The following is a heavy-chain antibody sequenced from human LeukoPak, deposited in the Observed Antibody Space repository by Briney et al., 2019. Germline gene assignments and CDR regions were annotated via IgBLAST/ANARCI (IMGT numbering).Heavy chain of an antibody. Sequence: PGRSLRLSCAASGFTFSSYAMHWVRQAPGKGLEWVAVISYDGSNKYYADSVKGRFTISRDNSKNTLYLQMNSLRAEDTAVYYCARDEGSGWFGELFVNWFDPWGQGTLVTVSS. CDR2: ISYDGSNK. CDR1: GFTFSSYA. D-gene: IGHD3-10*01. CDR3: ARDEGSGWFGELFVNWFDP. V-gene: IGHV3-30-3*01. J-gene: IGHJ5*02.